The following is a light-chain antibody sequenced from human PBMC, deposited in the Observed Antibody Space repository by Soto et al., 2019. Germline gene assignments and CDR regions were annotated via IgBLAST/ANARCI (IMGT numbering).Light chain of an antibody. Sequence: QSVLTQPPSVSAAPGQRVSISCSGSSSNIENNPVSWYQQLPGTVPRLLIHDNDKRPSRIPDRFSGSKSGTSATLGITGLQTWDEAGCYCGTWGSSLSAGVFGGGTKLTVL. CDR3: GTWGSSLSAGV. V-gene: IGLV1-51*01. CDR2: DND. CDR1: SSNIENNP. J-gene: IGLJ2*01.